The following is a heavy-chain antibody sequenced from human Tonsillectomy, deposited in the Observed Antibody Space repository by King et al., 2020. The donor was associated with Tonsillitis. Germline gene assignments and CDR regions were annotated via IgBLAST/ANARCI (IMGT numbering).Heavy chain of an antibody. V-gene: IGHV3-21*01. J-gene: IGHJ4*02. CDR2: ISSSSSSI. CDR3: ARVGFSSGWYRFDY. Sequence: VQLVESGGGLVKPGGSLRLSCAASGFSFSNYNMNWVRQAPGKGLEWVSLISSSSSSIYYADSVKGRFTISRDNAKNSLYLQMHSLRVEDTAVYYCARVGFSSGWYRFDYWGQGTLVTVSS. CDR1: GFSFSNYN. D-gene: IGHD6-19*01.